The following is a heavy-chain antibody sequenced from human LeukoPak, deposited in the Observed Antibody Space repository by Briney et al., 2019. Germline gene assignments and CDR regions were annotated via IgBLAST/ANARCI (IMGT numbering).Heavy chain of an antibody. V-gene: IGHV4-39*01. CDR1: GGSISSSSSY. D-gene: IGHD6-19*01. CDR2: IYYSGST. J-gene: IGHJ4*02. CDR3: ARQSSGWYDY. Sequence: SETLSLTCSVSGGSISSSSSYWGWIRQPPGKGLEWIGSIYYSGSTYYNPSLKSRVTISVDTSKNQFSLKLSSVTAADTAVYYCARQSSGWYDYWGQGTLVIVSS.